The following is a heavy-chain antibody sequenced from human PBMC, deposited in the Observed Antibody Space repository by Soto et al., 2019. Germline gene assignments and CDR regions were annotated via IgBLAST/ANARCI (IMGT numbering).Heavy chain of an antibody. CDR1: GFTLSSYG. J-gene: IGHJ3*02. V-gene: IGHV3-30*18. CDR3: AKDRGHLAVAAITGGVDFDK. Sequence: QIQLVESGGGVVQPGASQRLSCAASGFTLSSYGMHWVRQAPGKGLEWVAVISYNGNNQYYADSVRGRFTISRDNSKSTLYLQMNSLRAEDTAVYYCAKDRGHLAVAAITGGVDFDKWGQGTMVTVSS. CDR2: ISYNGNNQ. D-gene: IGHD6-19*01.